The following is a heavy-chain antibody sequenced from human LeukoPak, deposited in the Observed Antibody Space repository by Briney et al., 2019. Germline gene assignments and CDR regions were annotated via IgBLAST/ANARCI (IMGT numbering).Heavy chain of an antibody. Sequence: GGSLRLSCAASGFTFSSYAMSWVRQAPGKGLEWVSGISGSGGSTYYADSVKGRFTISRDNSKNTLYLQMNSLRAEDTAVYYCAKGTLTFGGVIVQSFDYWGQGTLVTVSS. J-gene: IGHJ4*02. CDR3: AKGTLTFGGVIVQSFDY. CDR2: ISGSGGST. V-gene: IGHV3-23*01. CDR1: GFTFSSYA. D-gene: IGHD3-16*02.